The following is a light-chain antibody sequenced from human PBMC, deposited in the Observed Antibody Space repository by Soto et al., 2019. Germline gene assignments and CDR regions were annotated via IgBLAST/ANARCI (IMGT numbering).Light chain of an antibody. CDR1: QSVRSNY. J-gene: IGKJ1*01. Sequence: DIVLTQSPGTLSLSPGERATLSCRASQSVRSNYLAWYQQKPGQAPRLLIFGASTRATGIPGRFSGSGSGTGATLTVSILEAEDFAVYCCQQYGSSWTFGQGTKVEIK. CDR2: GAS. CDR3: QQYGSSWT. V-gene: IGKV3-20*01.